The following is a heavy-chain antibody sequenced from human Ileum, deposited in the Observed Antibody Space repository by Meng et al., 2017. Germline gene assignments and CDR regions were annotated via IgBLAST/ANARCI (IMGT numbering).Heavy chain of an antibody. Sequence: VQLQESGPGLVKSLQTLFLTGTVSGGSISSGDYYWSWIRQPPGKGLEWIGYIFDTGPPSYSPPLRSRLSISMDTSKNQFSLRLTSVSAADTAVYYCAASLDGNRFDPWGQGTLVTVSS. V-gene: IGHV4-30-4*01. CDR1: GGSISSGDYY. J-gene: IGHJ5*02. D-gene: IGHD1-26*01. CDR3: AASLDGNRFDP. CDR2: IFDTGPP.